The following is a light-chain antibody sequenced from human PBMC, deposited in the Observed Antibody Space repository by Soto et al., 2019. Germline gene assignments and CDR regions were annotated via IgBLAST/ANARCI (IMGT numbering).Light chain of an antibody. CDR2: DAS. CDR3: QQYGNSPIT. V-gene: IGKV3-20*01. J-gene: IGKJ5*01. Sequence: EIVLTQTPGTLSLSPGERVILSCRASQSVSSGYVAWYQQRPGQAPSLLIYDASSRATGIPDRFSGSGSGTGFTLTISRLEPEDFAVYYCQQYGNSPITFGQGTRLDI. CDR1: QSVSSGY.